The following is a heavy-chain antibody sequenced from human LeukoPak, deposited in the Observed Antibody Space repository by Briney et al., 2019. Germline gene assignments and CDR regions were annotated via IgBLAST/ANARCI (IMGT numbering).Heavy chain of an antibody. J-gene: IGHJ5*02. Sequence: SQTVSLTCAISGDSVSSNSAAWNWIRQSPSRGLEWLGRTYYRSKWYNDYAVSVKSRITINPDTSKNQFSLQLNSVTPEDTAVYYCARDPGGVRFNSRHNWFDPWGQGTLVTVSS. CDR2: TYYRSKWYN. D-gene: IGHD1-1*01. V-gene: IGHV6-1*01. CDR3: ARDPGGVRFNSRHNWFDP. CDR1: GDSVSSNSAA.